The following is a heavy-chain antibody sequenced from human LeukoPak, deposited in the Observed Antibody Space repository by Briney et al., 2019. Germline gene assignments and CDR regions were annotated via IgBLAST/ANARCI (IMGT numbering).Heavy chain of an antibody. CDR1: GGSISSCY. Sequence: SETLSLTCTVSGGSISSCYWSWIRQPAGKGLEWIGRIYNSESTNYNPSLKSRVTMSVDTSKNRFSLKLSSVTAADTAVYYCARDGGVVVPAAPAVFDVWGQGTMVAVS. D-gene: IGHD2-2*01. CDR2: IYNSEST. J-gene: IGHJ3*01. V-gene: IGHV4-4*07. CDR3: ARDGGVVVPAAPAVFDV.